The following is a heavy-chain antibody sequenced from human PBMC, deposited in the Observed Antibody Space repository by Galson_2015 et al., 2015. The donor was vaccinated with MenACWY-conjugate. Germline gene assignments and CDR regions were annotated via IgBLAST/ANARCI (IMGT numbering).Heavy chain of an antibody. Sequence: SLRLSCAASGFTFGDYAMSWFRQAPGKGLEWVGFIRSNAYGGTTEYAASVKGRFTISRDDSKSIAYLQMNSLKTEDTAVYYCTRDGARASAAGTGPFDYWGQGTLVTVSS. V-gene: IGHV3-49*03. J-gene: IGHJ4*02. CDR1: GFTFGDYA. CDR2: IRSNAYGGTT. D-gene: IGHD6-13*01. CDR3: TRDGARASAAGTGPFDY.